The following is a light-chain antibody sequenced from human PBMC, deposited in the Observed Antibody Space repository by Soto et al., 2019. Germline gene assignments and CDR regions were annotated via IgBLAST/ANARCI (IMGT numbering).Light chain of an antibody. CDR3: SSYAGSNNVM. CDR1: SSDVGGYNY. V-gene: IGLV2-8*01. J-gene: IGLJ3*02. Sequence: QSVLTQPPSASGSPGQSVTISCTVTSSDVGGYNYVSWYQQHPGKAPKLMIFEVSKRPSGVPDRFSGSKSGNTASLTVSGLQADDEADYYCSSYAGSNNVMFGGGTKLTVL. CDR2: EVS.